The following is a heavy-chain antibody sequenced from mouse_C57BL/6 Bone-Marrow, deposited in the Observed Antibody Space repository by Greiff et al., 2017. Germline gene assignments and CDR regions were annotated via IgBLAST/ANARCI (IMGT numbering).Heavy chain of an antibody. CDR2: IWRGGST. V-gene: IGHV2-5*01. J-gene: IGHJ4*01. CDR3: ANDGYYDYYAMDY. Sequence: QVHVKQSGPGLVQPSQSLSITCTVSGFSLTSYGVHWVRQSPGKGLEWLGVIWRGGSTDYNAAFMSRLSITKDNSKSQVFFKMNSLQADDTAIYYCANDGYYDYYAMDYWGQGTSVTVSS. D-gene: IGHD2-3*01. CDR1: GFSLTSYG.